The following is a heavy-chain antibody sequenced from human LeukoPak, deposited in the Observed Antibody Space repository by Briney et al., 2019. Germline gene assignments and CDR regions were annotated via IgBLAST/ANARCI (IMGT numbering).Heavy chain of an antibody. J-gene: IGHJ5*02. CDR2: IYYSGST. Sequence: SETLSLTCTVSGGSITSYYWSWIRQPPGKGLEWIGYIYYSGSTNYNPSLKSRVTISVDTSKNQFSLKLSSVTAADTAVYYCARGGVNYKIAGPWGQGALVTVS. CDR1: GGSITSYY. V-gene: IGHV4-59*01. CDR3: ARGGVNYKIAGP. D-gene: IGHD3-10*01.